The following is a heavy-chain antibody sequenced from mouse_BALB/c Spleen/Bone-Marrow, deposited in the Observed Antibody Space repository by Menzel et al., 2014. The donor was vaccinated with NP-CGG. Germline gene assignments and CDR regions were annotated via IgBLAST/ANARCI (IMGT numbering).Heavy chain of an antibody. J-gene: IGHJ2*01. CDR3: ARGGGHYFDY. CDR1: GYTFTSYI. CDR2: INPYNDGT. V-gene: IGHV1-14*01. Sequence: SGPELVKPGASVKMSCKASGYTFTSYILHWVKHKPGQGLEWIGYINPYNDGTKYNEKFKGKATLTSDKFSSATYMELSSLTSEDSAVYYCARGGGHYFDYWGQGTTLTVSS.